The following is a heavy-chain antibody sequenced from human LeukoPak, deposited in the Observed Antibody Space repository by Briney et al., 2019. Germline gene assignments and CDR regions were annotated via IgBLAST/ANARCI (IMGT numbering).Heavy chain of an antibody. CDR2: IYHSGST. CDR3: ARGNIVVVVAATRRDAFDI. J-gene: IGHJ3*02. V-gene: IGHV4-4*02. CDR1: GGSISSSNW. D-gene: IGHD2-15*01. Sequence: SETLSLTCAVSGGSISSSNWWSWVRQPPGKGLEWIGEIYHSGSTNYNPSLKSRVTISVDKPKNQFSLKLSSVTAADTAVYYCARGNIVVVVAATRRDAFDIWGQGTMVTVSS.